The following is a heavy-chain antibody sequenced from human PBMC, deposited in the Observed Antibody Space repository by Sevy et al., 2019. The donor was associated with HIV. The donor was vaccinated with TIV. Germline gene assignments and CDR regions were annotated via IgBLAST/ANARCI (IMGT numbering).Heavy chain of an antibody. CDR1: GYTFTSYG. D-gene: IGHD2-15*01. CDR2: ISAYNGNT. V-gene: IGHV1-18*01. J-gene: IGHJ5*02. Sequence: ASVKVSCKASGYTFTSYGISWVRQAPGQGLEWMGWISAYNGNTNYAQKLQDRVTMTTDTSTSTAYMELRSLRSDDTAVYYCARGQRYCSGGSCYVGWFDPWGQGTLVTVSS. CDR3: ARGQRYCSGGSCYVGWFDP.